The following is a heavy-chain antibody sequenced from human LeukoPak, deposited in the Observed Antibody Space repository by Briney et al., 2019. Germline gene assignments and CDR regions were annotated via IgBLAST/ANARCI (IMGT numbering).Heavy chain of an antibody. V-gene: IGHV3-30*04. CDR1: GFTFSSYA. CDR2: ISYDGSNK. CDR3: AKDRIAVAGTPAY. Sequence: QTGGSLRLSCAASGFTFSSYAMHWVRQAPGKGLEWVALISYDGSNKYYADSVRGRFTISRDNSKNTLYLQMNSLRAEDTAVYYCAKDRIAVAGTPAYWGQGTLVTVSS. J-gene: IGHJ4*02. D-gene: IGHD6-19*01.